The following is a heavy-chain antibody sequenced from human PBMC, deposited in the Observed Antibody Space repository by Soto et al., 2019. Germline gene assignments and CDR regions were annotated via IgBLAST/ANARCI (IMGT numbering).Heavy chain of an antibody. CDR1: GVSIRNYY. CDR3: ARDAYYDSNNWFDT. V-gene: IGHV4-4*07. Sequence: PSETLSLTCTVSGVSIRNYYWSWIRQPAGKGLEWIGRVYSSGSTNYNPSLKSRVTMSVDMSKNQVSLRLSSVTAADTAVYYCARDAYYDSNNWFDTWSQGTLVTVSS. J-gene: IGHJ5*02. D-gene: IGHD3-22*01. CDR2: VYSSGST.